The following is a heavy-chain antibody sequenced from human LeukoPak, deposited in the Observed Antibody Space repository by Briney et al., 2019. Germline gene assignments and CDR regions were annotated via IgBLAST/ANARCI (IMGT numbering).Heavy chain of an antibody. V-gene: IGHV3-23*01. Sequence: PGGSPRLSCAAFGFKSSISAMSWVRQAPGKGLEWVSVVGGSGETTNYADSVKGRFTISRDRSKTTVFLQMNSLRVEDTGVYYCASKFGESYHYYYGLDVWGQGTTVTVSS. CDR1: GFKSSISA. CDR2: VGGSGETT. D-gene: IGHD3-10*01. J-gene: IGHJ6*02. CDR3: ASKFGESYHYYYGLDV.